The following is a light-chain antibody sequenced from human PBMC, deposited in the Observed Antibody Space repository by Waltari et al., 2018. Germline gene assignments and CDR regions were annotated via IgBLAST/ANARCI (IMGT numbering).Light chain of an antibody. V-gene: IGLV4-69*01. J-gene: IGLJ2*01. CDR1: SGHSTTA. CDR3: QTWGTGIQV. CDR2: VNRDGAH. Sequence: QPVLTQSPSASASLGASVKLTGTLTSGHSTTAIAWLQQQPDKGPRFLMKVNRDGAHNKGDGIPDRFSGSSSGAERYLTISSLQSDDEADYYCQTWGTGIQVFGGGTKVSVL.